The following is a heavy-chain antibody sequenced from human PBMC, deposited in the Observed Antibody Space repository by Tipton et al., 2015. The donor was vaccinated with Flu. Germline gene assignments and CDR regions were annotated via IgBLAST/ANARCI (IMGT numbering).Heavy chain of an antibody. Sequence: QSGAEVKKPGESLKISCQGSGYRFSTYWIDWVRQMPGRGLEWMGTIYPGDSDTRYSPSFQGQVSISVDKSINTAYLQWSSLKASDTAVYYCVRHRITIFGVGRGWFDPWGQGTLLTVSP. J-gene: IGHJ5*02. CDR2: IYPGDSDT. D-gene: IGHD3-3*01. CDR3: VRHRITIFGVGRGWFDP. V-gene: IGHV5-51*01. CDR1: GYRFSTYW.